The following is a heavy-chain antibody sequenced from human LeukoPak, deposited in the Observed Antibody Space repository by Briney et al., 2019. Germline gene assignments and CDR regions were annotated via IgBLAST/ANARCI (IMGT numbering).Heavy chain of an antibody. J-gene: IGHJ6*02. CDR3: ARDVVVVPAAIHYGMDV. CDR2: INHSGRT. CDR1: GGSFSDYF. Sequence: SETLSLTCAVYGGSFSDYFWGWIRQPPGKGLEWIGVINHSGRTYYNPSLKSRVTISVDTSKNQFSLNLSSVTAADTAVYYCARDVVVVPAAIHYGMDVWGQGTTVTVSS. D-gene: IGHD2-2*01. V-gene: IGHV4-34*01.